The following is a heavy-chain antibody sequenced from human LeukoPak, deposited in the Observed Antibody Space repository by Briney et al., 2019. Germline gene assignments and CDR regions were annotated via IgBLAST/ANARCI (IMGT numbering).Heavy chain of an antibody. Sequence: GGSLRLSCAVSGFSVSSFGMSWVRQAPGKGLEWVSAISVNGETTWYADSVKGRFIISRDNSKNTLYLQLSSLRAEDTAVYYCAQGYSSGWDPYWGQGSLVSVSS. D-gene: IGHD6-19*01. CDR1: GFSVSSFG. V-gene: IGHV3-23*01. CDR3: AQGYSSGWDPY. CDR2: ISVNGETT. J-gene: IGHJ4*02.